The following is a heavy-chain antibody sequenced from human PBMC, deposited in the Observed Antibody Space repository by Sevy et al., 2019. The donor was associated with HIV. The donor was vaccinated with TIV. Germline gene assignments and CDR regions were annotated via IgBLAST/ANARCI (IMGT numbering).Heavy chain of an antibody. V-gene: IGHV3-23*01. Sequence: GGSLRLSCVTSGFTFSSYAMSWVRQTPGKGLEWVSAIGGSADYTYYADSVKGRFTISRDNSKNTVYLQMNGLRAEDTAVYYCAKEVSKHSYSEYWGQGTLVTVSS. D-gene: IGHD3-10*01. CDR2: IGGSADYT. CDR3: AKEVSKHSYSEY. CDR1: GFTFSSYA. J-gene: IGHJ4*02.